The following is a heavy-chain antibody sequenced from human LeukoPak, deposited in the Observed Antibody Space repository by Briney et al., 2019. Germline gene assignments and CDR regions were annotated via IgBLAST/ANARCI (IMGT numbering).Heavy chain of an antibody. D-gene: IGHD3-3*01. J-gene: IGHJ5*02. CDR1: GGTISSYA. CDR2: IIPIFGTA. CDR3: ARIPTLGFLEWPSLGWFDP. V-gene: IGHV1-69*13. Sequence: ASVKVSCKASGGTISSYAISWVRQAPGQGLEWMGGIIPIFGTANYAQKFQGRVTITADESTSTAYMELSSLRSEDTAVYYCARIPTLGFLEWPSLGWFDPWGQGTLVTVSS.